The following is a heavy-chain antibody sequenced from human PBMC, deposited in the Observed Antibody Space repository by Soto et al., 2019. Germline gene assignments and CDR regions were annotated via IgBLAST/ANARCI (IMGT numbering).Heavy chain of an antibody. V-gene: IGHV4-4*02. CDR3: AHRPIVGAAI. CDR1: GGSISNSNW. Sequence: QVQLQESGPGLVKPSGTLSLTCAVFGGSISNSNWWTWVRQPPGKGLDWIGEIFHSGSTNYNSSLMGRVTISVDKANNQFSLKLSSVTAADTAVYYCAHRPIVGAAIWGQGTLLTVPS. CDR2: IFHSGST. J-gene: IGHJ4*02. D-gene: IGHD1-26*01.